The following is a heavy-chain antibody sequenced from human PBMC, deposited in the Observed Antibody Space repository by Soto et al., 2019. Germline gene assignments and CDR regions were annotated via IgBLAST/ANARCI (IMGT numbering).Heavy chain of an antibody. J-gene: IGHJ4*02. D-gene: IGHD3-3*01. V-gene: IGHV3-23*01. CDR1: GFIFSNYA. CDR3: AKIEGNLWTGYYQEILNADY. Sequence: EVQLLESGGGLVQPGGSLRLSCTASGFIFSNYAMAWVRQARGKGLEWVSAIGGSGRSTYYTDSVKGRFTISRDNSRDTLYLQMNSLRAEDTAVYYCAKIEGNLWTGYYQEILNADYWGQGSLVTVSS. CDR2: IGGSGRST.